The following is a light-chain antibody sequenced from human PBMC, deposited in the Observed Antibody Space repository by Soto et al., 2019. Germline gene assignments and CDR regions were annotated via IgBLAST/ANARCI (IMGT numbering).Light chain of an antibody. CDR2: SAS. Sequence: DIPLTQAPSVLSASVGETVTINCRASQALSNYLAWYQQKPGKAPDLLIYSASTLQSGVPSRFIGSGSETEFSLTIRALQPEDVATYYCQQLSRYPLTFGGGTKVDIK. V-gene: IGKV1-9*01. J-gene: IGKJ4*01. CDR1: QALSNY. CDR3: QQLSRYPLT.